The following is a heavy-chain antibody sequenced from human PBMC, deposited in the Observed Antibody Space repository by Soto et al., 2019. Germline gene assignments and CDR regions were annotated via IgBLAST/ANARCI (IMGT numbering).Heavy chain of an antibody. J-gene: IGHJ5*02. CDR1: GGSISSSSYY. Sequence: SETLSLTCTVSGGSISSSSYYWGWIRQPPGKGLEWIGSIYYSGSTYYNPSLKSRVTISVDTSKNQFSLKLSSVTAADTAVYYCARHGVVYYDRKFDPWGQGTLVTVSS. CDR3: ARHGVVYYDRKFDP. D-gene: IGHD3-22*01. V-gene: IGHV4-39*01. CDR2: IYYSGST.